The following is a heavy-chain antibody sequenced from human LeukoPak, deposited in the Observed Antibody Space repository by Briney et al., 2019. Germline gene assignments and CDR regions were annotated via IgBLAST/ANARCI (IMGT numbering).Heavy chain of an antibody. CDR3: ARVGRPTYYYDSSGYYTNFDY. CDR2: ISYDGSNK. D-gene: IGHD3-22*01. V-gene: IGHV3-30-3*01. CDR1: GFTFSSYA. Sequence: GGSLRLSCAASGFTFSSYAMYWVRQAPGKGLEWVAVISYDGSNKYYADSVKGRFTISRDNAKNSLYLQMNSLRAEDTAVYYCARVGRPTYYYDSSGYYTNFDYWGQGTLVTVSS. J-gene: IGHJ4*02.